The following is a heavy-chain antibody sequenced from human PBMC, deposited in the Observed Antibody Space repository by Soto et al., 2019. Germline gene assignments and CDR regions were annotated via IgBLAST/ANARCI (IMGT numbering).Heavy chain of an antibody. CDR3: AREAITMVRGPDRNEAYYYYGMDV. V-gene: IGHV3-30-3*01. CDR2: ISYDGSNK. D-gene: IGHD3-10*01. J-gene: IGHJ6*02. CDR1: GFTFSSYA. Sequence: GGSLRLSCAASGFTFSSYAMHWVRQAPGKGLEWVAVISYDGSNKYYADSVKGRFTISRDNSKNTLYLQMNSLRAEDTAVYYCAREAITMVRGPDRNEAYYYYGMDVWGQGTTVTVSS.